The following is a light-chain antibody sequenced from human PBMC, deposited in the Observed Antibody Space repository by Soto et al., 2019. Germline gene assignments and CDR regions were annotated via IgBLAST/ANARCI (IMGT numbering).Light chain of an antibody. CDR3: QKYNSAPWT. J-gene: IGKJ1*01. Sequence: DIHMTQSPSTLSASVGDRVTITCRASQGISNYLAWCQQKPGKIPKLLIYAASSLQSAGPSRCSGSGSGAAFNPTISSLLPEDVATYYYQKYNSAPWTFGQGTKVEIK. CDR1: QGISNY. V-gene: IGKV1-27*01. CDR2: AAS.